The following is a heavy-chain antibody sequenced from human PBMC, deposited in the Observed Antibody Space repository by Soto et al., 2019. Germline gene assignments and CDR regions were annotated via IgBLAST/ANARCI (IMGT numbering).Heavy chain of an antibody. CDR1: GFIFTDHA. J-gene: IGHJ4*02. D-gene: IGHD6-19*01. V-gene: IGHV3-30*18. CDR2: ISLDGNNK. Sequence: QAQLVESGGGVVQPGTSLRLSCAASGFIFTDHAMHWVRQAPGKGLEWVAVISLDGNNKFFAASVKGRATISRDNSKNMVYLQVNSLRAQDTAVYYCAKDMGPKAVAGDFDYWGQGTLVTVS. CDR3: AKDMGPKAVAGDFDY.